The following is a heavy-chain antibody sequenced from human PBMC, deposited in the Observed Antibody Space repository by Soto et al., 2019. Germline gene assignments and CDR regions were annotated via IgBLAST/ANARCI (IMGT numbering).Heavy chain of an antibody. CDR2: ISFDEANK. J-gene: IGHJ6*02. Sequence: QVQLVESGGGVVEPAKSIRLACAASEFPFRNYAMHWVRQAPGKGLEWVGVISFDEANKFYADSVEGRFTISRDNSKNTLYLQMTSLIPEDTAMYYCARGDDIEESPEGDYYKHMDVGGQGTTVSVSS. V-gene: IGHV3-30*14. CDR3: ARGDDIEESPEGDYYKHMDV. CDR1: EFPFRNYA. D-gene: IGHD5-12*01.